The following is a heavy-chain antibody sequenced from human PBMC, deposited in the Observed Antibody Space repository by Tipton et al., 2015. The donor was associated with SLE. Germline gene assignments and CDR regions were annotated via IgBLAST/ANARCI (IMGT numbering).Heavy chain of an antibody. CDR3: ARALGLYGDFDY. J-gene: IGHJ4*02. CDR1: GFTVSSNY. CDR2: IYFGGNT. V-gene: IGHV3-53*04. Sequence: QLVQSGGGLVQPGGSLRLSCAASGFTVSSNYMSWVRQAPGKGLEWVSVIYFGGNTYYADSVKGRFTISRHNSKNTVYLQMNSLRPEDTAVYYCARALGLYGDFDYWGQGTLVTVSS. D-gene: IGHD3-16*01.